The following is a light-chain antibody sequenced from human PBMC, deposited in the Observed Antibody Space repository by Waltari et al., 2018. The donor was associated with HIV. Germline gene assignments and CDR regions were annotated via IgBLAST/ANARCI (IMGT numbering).Light chain of an antibody. J-gene: IGKJ3*01. Sequence: IQMTQSPSSLSASVGDRVTLTCRASQYITSHLNWFQQKPGKAPRLLMCAASSLQSRVPSRFSGSASGTDFTLTISSLQPEDFATYYCQQTHSAPFTFGPGTKVDIK. V-gene: IGKV1-39*01. CDR1: QYITSH. CDR3: QQTHSAPFT. CDR2: AAS.